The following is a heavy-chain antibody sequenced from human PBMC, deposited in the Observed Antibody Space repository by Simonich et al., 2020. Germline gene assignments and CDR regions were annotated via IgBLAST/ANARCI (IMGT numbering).Heavy chain of an antibody. CDR2: IKQDGSEK. J-gene: IGHJ4*02. Sequence: EVQLVESGGGLVQPGGSLILSCAASGFTFSSYWMGWVRQDPGNGLEWVANIKQDGSEKYYVYSVKGRFTISRDNAKNSLYLQMNILRAEDTAVYYCARFRGRYFDWLFDYWGQGTLVTVSS. V-gene: IGHV3-7*01. CDR3: ARFRGRYFDWLFDY. D-gene: IGHD3-9*01. CDR1: GFTFSSYW.